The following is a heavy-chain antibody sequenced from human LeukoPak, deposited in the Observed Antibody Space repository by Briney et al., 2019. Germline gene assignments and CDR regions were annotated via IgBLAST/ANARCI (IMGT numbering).Heavy chain of an antibody. D-gene: IGHD4-17*01. J-gene: IGHJ6*03. CDR3: ARVAVTTEHFYYYYYYMDV. CDR2: IYYSGST. Sequence: SETLSLTCTVSGGSISSYYWSWIRQPPGKGLEWIGYIYYSGSTNYKPSLKSRVTISVDTSKNQFSLKLSSVTAADTAVYYCARVAVTTEHFYYYYYYMDVWGKGTTVTISS. CDR1: GGSISSYY. V-gene: IGHV4-59*01.